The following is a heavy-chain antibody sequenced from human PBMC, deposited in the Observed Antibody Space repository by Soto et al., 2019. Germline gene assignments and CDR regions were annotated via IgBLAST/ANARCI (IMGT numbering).Heavy chain of an antibody. CDR1: GGSFSGYY. Sequence: SETLSLTCAVYGGSFSGYYWSWIRQPPGKGLEWIGEINHSGSTNYNPSLKSRVTISVDTSKNQFSLKLSSVTAADTAVYYCARCLGFHIVVVPAANGSCFDPWGQGTLVTVSS. CDR3: ARCLGFHIVVVPAANGSCFDP. D-gene: IGHD2-2*01. J-gene: IGHJ5*02. CDR2: INHSGST. V-gene: IGHV4-34*01.